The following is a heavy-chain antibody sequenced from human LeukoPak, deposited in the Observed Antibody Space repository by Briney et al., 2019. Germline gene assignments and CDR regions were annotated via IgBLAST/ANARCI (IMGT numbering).Heavy chain of an antibody. CDR3: ARISRGTVPDY. D-gene: IGHD3-10*01. Sequence: SETLSLTCTVSGGSISSYYWSWIRQPPGKGLEWIGYIYYSGSTNYNPSLKSRVTISVDTSKNQFSLELSSVTAADTAVYYCARISRGTVPDYWGQGTLVTVSS. V-gene: IGHV4-59*01. CDR2: IYYSGST. CDR1: GGSISSYY. J-gene: IGHJ4*02.